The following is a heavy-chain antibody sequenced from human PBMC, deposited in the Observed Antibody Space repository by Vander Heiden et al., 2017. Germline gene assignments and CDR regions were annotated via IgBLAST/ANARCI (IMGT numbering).Heavy chain of an antibody. CDR1: GGSISSYY. Sequence: QVQLQESGPGLVQPSETLSLPCTVSGGSISSYYWSWIRQPAGKGLEWIGRIYTSGSTNYNPSLKSRVTMSVDTSKNQFSLKLSSVTAADTAVYYCAREAEYYYDSSGYYNWFDPWGQGTLVTVSS. J-gene: IGHJ5*02. V-gene: IGHV4-4*07. D-gene: IGHD3-22*01. CDR2: IYTSGST. CDR3: AREAEYYYDSSGYYNWFDP.